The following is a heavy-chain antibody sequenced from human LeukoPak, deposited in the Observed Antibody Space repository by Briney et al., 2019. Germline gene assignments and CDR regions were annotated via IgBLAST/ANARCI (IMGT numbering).Heavy chain of an antibody. CDR3: ARGGSNFGSYAFDI. D-gene: IGHD1-26*01. V-gene: IGHV3-53*01. Sequence: GGSLRLSCAASGFTVSSNYMSWVRQAPGKGLEWVSVIYSGGSTYYADSVKGRFAISRDNSKNTLYLQMNSLRAEDTAVYYCARGGSNFGSYAFDIWGQGTMVTVSS. CDR2: IYSGGST. CDR1: GFTVSSNY. J-gene: IGHJ3*02.